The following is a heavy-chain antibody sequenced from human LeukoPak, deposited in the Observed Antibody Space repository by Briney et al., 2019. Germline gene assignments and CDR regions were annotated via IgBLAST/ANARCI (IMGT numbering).Heavy chain of an antibody. CDR1: GFTFSTYG. CDR3: ASLYCSRGSCAFDV. V-gene: IGHV3-66*01. Sequence: GGSLRLSCEASGFTFSTYGMHWVRQSPGKGLDWVSLIYSAGSADYADSVKGRFTISKDNSKNTVFLQLNSLRAEDTAMYYCASLYCSRGSCAFDVWGQGTLVTVSP. D-gene: IGHD2-15*01. J-gene: IGHJ5*02. CDR2: IYSAGSA.